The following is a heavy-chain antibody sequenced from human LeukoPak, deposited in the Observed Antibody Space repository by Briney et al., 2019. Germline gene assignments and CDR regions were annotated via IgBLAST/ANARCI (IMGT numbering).Heavy chain of an antibody. CDR2: ISSSGSTI. D-gene: IGHD3-10*02. CDR1: GFTFSSYE. J-gene: IGHJ4*02. V-gene: IGHV3-48*03. CDR3: ARVPLVRGALGFFDY. Sequence: PGGSLRLSCAASGFTFSSYEMNWVRQAPGKGLEWVSYISSSGSTIYYADSVKGRFTISRDNAKNSLYLQMNSLRAEDTAVYYCARVPLVRGALGFFDYWGKETLVPVS.